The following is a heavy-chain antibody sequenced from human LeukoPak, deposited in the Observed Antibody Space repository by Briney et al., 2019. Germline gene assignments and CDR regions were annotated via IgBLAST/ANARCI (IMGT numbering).Heavy chain of an antibody. CDR3: ARKRDIVVVPAAIGLANWFDP. V-gene: IGHV3-23*01. Sequence: GGSLRLSCAASGFTFSSYAMSWVRQAPGKGLEWVSAISGSGGSTYYADSVKGRFTISRDNSKNTLYLQMNSLRAEHTAVYYCARKRDIVVVPAAIGLANWFDPWGQGTLVTVSS. CDR2: ISGSGGST. J-gene: IGHJ5*02. CDR1: GFTFSSYA. D-gene: IGHD2-2*01.